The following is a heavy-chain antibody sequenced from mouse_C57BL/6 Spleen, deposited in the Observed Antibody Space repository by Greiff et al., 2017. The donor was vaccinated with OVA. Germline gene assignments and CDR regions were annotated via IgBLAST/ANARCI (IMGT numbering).Heavy chain of an antibody. CDR1: GFTFSSYA. V-gene: IGHV5-9-1*02. Sequence: EVQGVESGEGLVKPGGSLKLSCAASGFTFSSYAMSWVRQTPEKRLEWVAYISSGGDYIYYADTVKGRFTISRANARNTLYLQMSSLKSEDTAMYYCTREDYDGSGYVRHVWYCDVWGTGTTVTVSS. CDR3: TREDYDGSGYVRHVWYCDV. D-gene: IGHD1-1*01. CDR2: ISSGGDYI. J-gene: IGHJ1*03.